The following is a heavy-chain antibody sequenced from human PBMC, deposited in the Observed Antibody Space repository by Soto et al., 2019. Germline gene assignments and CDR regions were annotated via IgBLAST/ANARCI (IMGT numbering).Heavy chain of an antibody. D-gene: IGHD3-10*01. Sequence: PGGSLRLSCAASGFTFSSYGMHWVRQAPGKGLEWVAVISYDGSNKYYADSVKGRFTISRDNSKNTLYLQMNSLRAEDTAVYYCAKYEESGSYSHYYGMDVWGQGTTVTVSS. CDR2: ISYDGSNK. CDR1: GFTFSSYG. V-gene: IGHV3-30*18. CDR3: AKYEESGSYSHYYGMDV. J-gene: IGHJ6*02.